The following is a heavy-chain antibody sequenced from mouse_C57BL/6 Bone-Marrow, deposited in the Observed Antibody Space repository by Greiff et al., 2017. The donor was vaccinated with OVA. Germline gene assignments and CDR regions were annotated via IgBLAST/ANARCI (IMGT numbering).Heavy chain of an antibody. CDR3: ARIDDEVYFDY. V-gene: IGHV5-17*01. Sequence: EVHLVESGGGLVKPGGSLKLSCAASGFTFSDYGMHWVRQAPEQGLEWVAYISSGSSTISYADTVKGRFTISRDNAKNTLFLQMTSLRSEDTAMYYCARIDDEVYFDYWGQGTTLTVSS. CDR1: GFTFSDYG. CDR2: ISSGSSTI. J-gene: IGHJ2*01.